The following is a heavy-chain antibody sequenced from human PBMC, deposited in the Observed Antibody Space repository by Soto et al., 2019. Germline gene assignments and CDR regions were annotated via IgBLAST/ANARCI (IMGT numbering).Heavy chain of an antibody. V-gene: IGHV4-59*01. CDR1: GGSISSYY. D-gene: IGHD2-15*01. CDR2: IYYSGST. CDR3: ARERAIGYCSGGSCSHFDY. Sequence: SQTLSLTCTVSGGSISSYYWSWIRQPPGKGLEWIGYIYYSGSTNYNPSLKSRVTISVDTSKNQFSLKLSSVTAADTAVYYCARERAIGYCSGGSCSHFDYWGQGTLVTVSS. J-gene: IGHJ4*02.